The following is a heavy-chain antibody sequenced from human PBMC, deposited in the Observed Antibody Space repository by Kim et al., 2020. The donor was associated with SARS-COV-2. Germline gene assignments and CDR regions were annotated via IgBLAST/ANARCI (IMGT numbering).Heavy chain of an antibody. J-gene: IGHJ5*01. CDR3: ARSPYHTPSSSWVWFDP. CDR2: IYHSGIT. D-gene: IGHD6-13*01. Sequence: SETLSLTCAVYGGSFSGYYWTWIRQPPGKGLEWIGEIYHSGITKYTPSLKSRVTISADTSKNQFSLTLISVTAADTAVSYCARSPYHTPSSSWVWFDPWGQGTLVTVSS. V-gene: IGHV4-34*01. CDR1: GGSFSGYY.